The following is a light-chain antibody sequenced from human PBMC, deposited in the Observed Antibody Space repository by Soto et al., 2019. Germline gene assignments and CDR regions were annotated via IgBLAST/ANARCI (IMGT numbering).Light chain of an antibody. CDR2: DAS. V-gene: IGKV3-15*01. CDR3: RQYNNWPIT. Sequence: EIVMTQSPATLSVSPGERATLSCRASQSVSTNLAWYQQKPGQAPRLLIYDASTMATGLPARFSGRGSGPECTLTISSLQSEDFLVYYCRQYNNWPITFGQGTRLEI. CDR1: QSVSTN. J-gene: IGKJ5*01.